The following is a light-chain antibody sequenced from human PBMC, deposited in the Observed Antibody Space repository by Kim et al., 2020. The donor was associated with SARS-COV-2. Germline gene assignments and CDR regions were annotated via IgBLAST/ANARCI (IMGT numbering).Light chain of an antibody. CDR1: SSNIGHNY. J-gene: IGLJ2*01. Sequence: PGQKVTISCFGGSSNIGHNYVSWYQQVPGTVPKLLIYDNDKRPSGIPDRFSGSKSGTSATLGITGLQTGDEAHYYCASWDATLNALFGGGTQLTVL. CDR3: ASWDATLNAL. CDR2: DND. V-gene: IGLV1-51*01.